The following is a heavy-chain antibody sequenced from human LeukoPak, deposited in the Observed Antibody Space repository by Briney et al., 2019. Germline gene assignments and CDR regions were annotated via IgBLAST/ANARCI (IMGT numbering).Heavy chain of an antibody. CDR1: GGSISSYY. CDR2: IYYSGST. Sequence: SETLSLTCTVSGGSISSYYWSWIRQPPGKGLEWIGYIYYSGSTNYNPSLKSRVTISVDTSKNQFSLKLSSVTAADTAVYYCARAPDTPMGYYFDYWGQGTLVTVSS. J-gene: IGHJ4*02. V-gene: IGHV4-59*01. CDR3: ARAPDTPMGYYFDY. D-gene: IGHD2-15*01.